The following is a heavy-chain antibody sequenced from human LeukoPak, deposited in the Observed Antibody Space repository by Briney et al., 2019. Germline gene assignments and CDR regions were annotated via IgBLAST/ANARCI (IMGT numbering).Heavy chain of an antibody. CDR2: IYYSGST. CDR3: ARITDYYGSGSYHPYYMDA. Sequence: SETLSLTCTVSGGSISSYYWSWIRQPPGKGLEWIGYIYYSGSTNYNPSLKSRVTISVDTSKNQFSLKLSSVTAADTAVYYCARITDYYGSGSYHPYYMDAWGKGTTVTISS. J-gene: IGHJ6*03. CDR1: GGSISSYY. V-gene: IGHV4-59*01. D-gene: IGHD3-10*01.